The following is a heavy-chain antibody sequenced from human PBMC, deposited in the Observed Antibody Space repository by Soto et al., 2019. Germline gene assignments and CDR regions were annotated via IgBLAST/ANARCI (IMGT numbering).Heavy chain of an antibody. CDR3: ASRDPGTSVDY. J-gene: IGHJ4*02. CDR1: GGSFTSNNW. D-gene: IGHD1-7*01. V-gene: IGHV4-4*02. CDR2: IYRTGST. Sequence: SETLSLTCAVSGGSFTSNNWWTWVRQPPGQGLEWIGEIYRTGSTNYNPSLKSRVTISLDKSENQFSRKVTSLTAADTAVYYCASRDPGTSVDYWGQGTLVTVSS.